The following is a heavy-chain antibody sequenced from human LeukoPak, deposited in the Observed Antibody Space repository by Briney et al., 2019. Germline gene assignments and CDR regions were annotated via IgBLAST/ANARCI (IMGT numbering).Heavy chain of an antibody. J-gene: IGHJ4*02. Sequence: ASVKVSCKASGYTFTSYWIQWVRQAPGQGLEWVGLINPSDGSVAYAHRFQGRVTVTRDTSTSIVYMDLSSLRSEDTAVYYCAKAPRNSSTMLDYWGQGTLLTVSS. D-gene: IGHD6-13*01. CDR2: INPSDGSV. CDR3: AKAPRNSSTMLDY. CDR1: GYTFTSYW. V-gene: IGHV1-46*01.